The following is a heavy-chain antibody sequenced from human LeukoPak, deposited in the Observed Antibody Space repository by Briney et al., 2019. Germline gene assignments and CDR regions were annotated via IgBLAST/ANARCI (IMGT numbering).Heavy chain of an antibody. J-gene: IGHJ4*02. Sequence: GESLKISCKGSGYGFTSYWISWVRQMPGKGLEWMGRIDPSDSYTNYSPSFQGHVTISADKSISTAYLQWSSLKASDTAMYYCARRGYSGYDRPPYYFDYWGQGTLVTVSS. CDR1: GYGFTSYW. CDR3: ARRGYSGYDRPPYYFDY. D-gene: IGHD5-12*01. CDR2: IDPSDSYT. V-gene: IGHV5-10-1*01.